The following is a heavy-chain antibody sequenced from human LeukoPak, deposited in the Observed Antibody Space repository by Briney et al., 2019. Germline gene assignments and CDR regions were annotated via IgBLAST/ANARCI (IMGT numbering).Heavy chain of an antibody. V-gene: IGHV3-23*01. Sequence: GGSLRLSCTASGFTFSTYAMSWVRQAPGKGLEWVSGISGSAYITYYADSVQGRFTISRVDSKNTLYLQMNSLRAEDTAVYYCAKELPAVTTNCFDYWGQGTLVTVSS. CDR1: GFTFSTYA. D-gene: IGHD4-17*01. CDR3: AKELPAVTTNCFDY. CDR2: ISGSAYIT. J-gene: IGHJ4*02.